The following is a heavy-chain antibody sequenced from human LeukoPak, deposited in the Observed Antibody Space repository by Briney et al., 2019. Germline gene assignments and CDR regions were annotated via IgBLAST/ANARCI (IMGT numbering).Heavy chain of an antibody. V-gene: IGHV4-39*01. D-gene: IGHD6-13*01. CDR3: AISRRGSSSWSSRSFYYYGMGV. CDR2: IYYSGST. Sequence: SETLSLTCTVSGGSISSSSYYWGWIRQPPGKGLEWIGSIYYSGSTYYNPSLKSRVTISVDTSKNQFSLKLSSVTAADTAVYYCAISRRGSSSWSSRSFYYYGMGVWGQGTTVTVSS. J-gene: IGHJ6*02. CDR1: GGSISSSSYY.